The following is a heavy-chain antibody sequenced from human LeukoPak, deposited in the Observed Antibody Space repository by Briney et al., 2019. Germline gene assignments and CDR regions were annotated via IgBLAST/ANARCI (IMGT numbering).Heavy chain of an antibody. V-gene: IGHV4-4*07. D-gene: IGHD5-18*01. CDR3: ARAGRGYSYGYGYFDY. CDR2: IYTSGST. Sequence: SETLSLTCTVSGGSISSYYWSWIRQPAGKGLEWIGRIYTSGSTNYNPSLKRRVTISVDTSKNQFSLDLSSVTAADPAVYYCARAGRGYSYGYGYFDYWGQGTLVTVSS. J-gene: IGHJ4*02. CDR1: GGSISSYY.